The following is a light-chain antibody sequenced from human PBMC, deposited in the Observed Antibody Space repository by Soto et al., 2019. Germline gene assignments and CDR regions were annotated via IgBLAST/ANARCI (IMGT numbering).Light chain of an antibody. J-gene: IGKJ1*01. Sequence: EIVLTQSPGTLSLSPGERATLSCRASQSVSSSYLAWYQQKPGQAPRLLIYGASSRATGIPDRFSVSGSGTDFTLTISGLEPEDFAVYYCQQYCSAPSTFGQGTKVEIK. CDR1: QSVSSSY. CDR2: GAS. V-gene: IGKV3-20*01. CDR3: QQYCSAPST.